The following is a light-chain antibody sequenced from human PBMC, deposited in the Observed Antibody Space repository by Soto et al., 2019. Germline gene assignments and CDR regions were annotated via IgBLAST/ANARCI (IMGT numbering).Light chain of an antibody. V-gene: IGLV2-14*01. CDR3: SSQTASATVL. CDR1: SSDLAIYNY. Sequence: QSVLTQPASVSGSPGQSITISCTGTSSDLAIYNYVSWYQQQPGKAPKLMIYQVTNRPSGVSNRFSGSKSGNTASLIISGLRPEDEADYYCSSQTASATVLFGGGTKLTVL. J-gene: IGLJ2*01. CDR2: QVT.